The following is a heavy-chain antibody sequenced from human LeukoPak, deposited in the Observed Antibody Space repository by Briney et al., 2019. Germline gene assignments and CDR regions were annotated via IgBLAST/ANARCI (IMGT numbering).Heavy chain of an antibody. Sequence: GSLRLSCAASGFTFSSYGMHWVRQSPGKGLEWIAEIDHRGDTNYNPSVKSRVTISVDTSKNQFSLKVRSLSAADTAVYYCARGATISETGYFDFWGQGTLVTVSS. V-gene: IGHV4-34*01. D-gene: IGHD5-24*01. CDR3: ARGATISETGYFDF. J-gene: IGHJ4*03. CDR1: GFTFSSYG. CDR2: IDHRGDT.